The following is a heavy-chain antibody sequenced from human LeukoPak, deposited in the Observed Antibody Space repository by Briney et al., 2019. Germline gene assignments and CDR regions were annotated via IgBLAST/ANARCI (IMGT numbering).Heavy chain of an antibody. Sequence: ASVKVSCKASGYTFTSYGISWVRQAPEQGLEWMGWISAYNGNTNYAQKLQGRVTMTTDTSTSTAYMELRSLRSDDTAVYYCARDLGSSATSTNWFDPWGQGTLVTVSS. CDR1: GYTFTSYG. V-gene: IGHV1-18*01. CDR2: ISAYNGNT. CDR3: ARDLGSSATSTNWFDP. J-gene: IGHJ5*02. D-gene: IGHD6-6*01.